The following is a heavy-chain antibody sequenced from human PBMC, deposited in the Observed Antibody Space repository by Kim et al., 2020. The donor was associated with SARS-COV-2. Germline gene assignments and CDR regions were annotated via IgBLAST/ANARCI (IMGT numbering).Heavy chain of an antibody. CDR1: GYTLTELS. J-gene: IGHJ5*02. D-gene: IGHD2-15*01. Sequence: ASVKVSFKVSGYTLTELSMHWVRQAPGKGLEWMGGFDPEDGETIYAQKFQGRVTMTEDTSTDTAYMELSSLSSEDTAVYYCATGRVAGPPAWFDPWGQGTLVTVSS. CDR3: ATGRVAGPPAWFDP. CDR2: FDPEDGET. V-gene: IGHV1-24*01.